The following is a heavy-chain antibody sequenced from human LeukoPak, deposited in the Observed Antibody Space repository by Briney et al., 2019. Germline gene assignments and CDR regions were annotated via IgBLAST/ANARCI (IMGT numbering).Heavy chain of an antibody. CDR1: GFTFSSYA. V-gene: IGHV3-23*01. CDR2: ISGGGGIT. CDR3: AKGVVVVAAKYYFDY. Sequence: GGSLRLSCAASGFTFSSYAMNWVRQAPGKGLEWLSGISGGGGITNYADSVKGRFTISRDNSKNTLYLQMNSLRAEDTAVYYCAKGVVVVAAKYYFDYWGQGTLVTVSS. D-gene: IGHD2-15*01. J-gene: IGHJ4*02.